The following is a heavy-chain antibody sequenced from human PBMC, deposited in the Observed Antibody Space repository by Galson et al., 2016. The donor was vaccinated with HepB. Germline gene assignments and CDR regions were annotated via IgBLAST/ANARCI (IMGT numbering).Heavy chain of an antibody. Sequence: PALVKPTQTLTLTCTFSGFSLTTTEVGVGWIRQPPGKALEWLALIYWDDDKRYSPSLQSRLTITKDTSKNQVVLTMTNMDPADTATYYCARRPRRCFDYWGQGTLVTVSS. CDR1: GFSLTTTEVG. V-gene: IGHV2-5*02. CDR3: ARRPRRCFDY. J-gene: IGHJ4*01. CDR2: IYWDDDK.